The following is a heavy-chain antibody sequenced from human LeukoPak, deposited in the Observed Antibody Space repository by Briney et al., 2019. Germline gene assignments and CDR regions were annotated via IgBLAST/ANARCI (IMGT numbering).Heavy chain of an antibody. V-gene: IGHV3-15*01. Sequence: GGSLRLSCAASGFTFSNAWMTWVRQAPGKGLEWVGRIKSKTDGGTTDYAAPVKGRFAILRDDSKKTLYLQMNSLKTEDTAVYYCARDRMDDFWSGYSYGMDVWGQGTTVTVSS. CDR3: ARDRMDDFWSGYSYGMDV. J-gene: IGHJ6*02. CDR2: IKSKTDGGTT. CDR1: GFTFSNAW. D-gene: IGHD3-3*01.